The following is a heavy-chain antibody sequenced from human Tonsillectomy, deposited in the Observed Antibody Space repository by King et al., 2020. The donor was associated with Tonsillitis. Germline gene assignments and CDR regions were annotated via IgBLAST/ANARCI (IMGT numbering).Heavy chain of an antibody. Sequence: VQLVESGAEVKKPGESLKISCKGSGYTFTSYWIGWVRQMPGKGLEWMGIIYPGDSDTRYSPSFQVQFTISADKSIRTASLQWTSLKASDTAIYYCARSGDDYAPFNNWGQGTLVTDSS. CDR1: GYTFTSYW. CDR3: ARSGDDYAPFNN. V-gene: IGHV5-51*03. J-gene: IGHJ4*02. CDR2: IYPGDSDT. D-gene: IGHD4-17*01.